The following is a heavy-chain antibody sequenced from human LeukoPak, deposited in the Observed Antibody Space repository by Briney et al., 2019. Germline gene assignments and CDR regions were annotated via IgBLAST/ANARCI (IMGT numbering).Heavy chain of an antibody. J-gene: IGHJ6*02. V-gene: IGHV3-7*03. Sequence: PGGSLRLSCAASGFTFSSYWMSWVRQAPGKGLEWVANIKQDGSEKYYLDSVKGRFTISKDNAKNSLYLQMNSLRAEDTALYHWAKKNVMAVWGQGPPVIVSS. CDR3: AKKNVMAV. CDR2: IKQDGSEK. CDR1: GFTFSSYW.